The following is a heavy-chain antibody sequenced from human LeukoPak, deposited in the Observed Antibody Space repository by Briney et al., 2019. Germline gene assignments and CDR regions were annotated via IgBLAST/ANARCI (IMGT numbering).Heavy chain of an antibody. CDR3: VRQRPEYDILTGLVSLDV. Sequence: GASVKVSCKASGYSFSSYGISWVRQAPGQGLEWVGWISAYNGNTNYAQKLQGRVTMTTDTSTSTAYMELRSLTSDDTAVYYSVRQRPEYDILTGLVSLDVWGKGTTVTVSS. D-gene: IGHD3-9*01. CDR2: ISAYNGNT. V-gene: IGHV1-18*01. CDR1: GYSFSSYG. J-gene: IGHJ6*04.